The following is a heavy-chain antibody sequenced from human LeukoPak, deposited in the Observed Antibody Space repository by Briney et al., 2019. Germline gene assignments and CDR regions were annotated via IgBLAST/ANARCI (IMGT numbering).Heavy chain of an antibody. CDR1: SDSISSTSFF. V-gene: IGHV4-39*01. CDR2: VYYSGST. D-gene: IGHD1-7*01. J-gene: IGHJ4*02. CDR3: ARHLSRGGTRLFDF. Sequence: SETLSLTCSVSSDSISSTSFFWGWIRQPPGKGLEWVGSVYYSGSTYYNPSLKSRLTISVDTSKKQFSLKLNSVTAADTALYYCARHLSRGGTRLFDFWGQGTLVTVSS.